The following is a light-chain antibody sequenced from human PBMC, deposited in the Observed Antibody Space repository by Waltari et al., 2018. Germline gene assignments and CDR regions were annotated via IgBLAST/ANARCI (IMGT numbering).Light chain of an antibody. J-gene: IGKJ5*01. CDR2: KAS. Sequence: DIQMTQSPSTLSASVGDRVTIACRASTSISSWLAWYQQKPGKAPKLLIYKASTLESVVPSRFSGSGSGTEFTLTISSLQPDDFATYYCQHYNTYSRSITFGQGTRLEIQ. CDR3: QHYNTYSRSIT. V-gene: IGKV1-5*03. CDR1: TSISSW.